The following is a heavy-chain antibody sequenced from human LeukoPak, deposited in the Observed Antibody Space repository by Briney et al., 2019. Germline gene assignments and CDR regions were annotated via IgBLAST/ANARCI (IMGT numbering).Heavy chain of an antibody. CDR1: GGSISSYY. CDR2: IYYSGST. D-gene: IGHD1-26*01. V-gene: IGHV4-59*12. Sequence: SETLSLTCTVSGGSISSYYWSWIRQPPGKGLEWIGYIYYSGSTNYNPSLKSRVTISVDTSKNQFSLKLSSVTAADTAVYYCARSTDGTIFDYWGQGTLVTVSS. J-gene: IGHJ4*02. CDR3: ARSTDGTIFDY.